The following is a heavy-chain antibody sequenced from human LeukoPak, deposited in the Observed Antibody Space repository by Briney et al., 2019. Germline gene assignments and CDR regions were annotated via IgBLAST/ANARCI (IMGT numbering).Heavy chain of an antibody. V-gene: IGHV1-18*01. D-gene: IGHD1-26*01. CDR3: AEDLVGADY. CDR2: ICTYNGNT. Sequence: ASVKVSCTSSGSTFTSYGYSWVRLAPGQGIGLKGGICTYNGNTNNAKKLQGRVTITTATSTSTAYMELRSPAADDTAVYYCAEDLVGADYGGRGPLVLVTA. J-gene: IGHJ4*02. CDR1: GSTFTSYG.